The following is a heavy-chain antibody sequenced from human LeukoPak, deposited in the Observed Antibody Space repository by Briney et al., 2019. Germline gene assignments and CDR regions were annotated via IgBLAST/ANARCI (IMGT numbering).Heavy chain of an antibody. Sequence: SVKVSCKASGGTFSSYAISWVRQAPGQGLEWMGGIIPIFGTANYAQKFQGRVTITADESTSTAYKELSSLRSEDTAVYYCARLSGDILTGYQVPMWFDPWGQGTLVTVSS. CDR3: ARLSGDILTGYQVPMWFDP. D-gene: IGHD3-9*01. J-gene: IGHJ5*02. V-gene: IGHV1-69*13. CDR1: GGTFSSYA. CDR2: IIPIFGTA.